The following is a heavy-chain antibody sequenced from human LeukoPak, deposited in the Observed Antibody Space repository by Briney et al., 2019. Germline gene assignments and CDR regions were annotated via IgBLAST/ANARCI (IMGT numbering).Heavy chain of an antibody. CDR2: ISGRGGST. D-gene: IGHD6-6*01. CDR3: AKCLSSYSWAGMDV. Sequence: GGSLRLSCAASGFTFGSYAMTWVRQAPGKGLEWVSAISGRGGSTYYADSVKGRFTFSGDHSKNTLYLQMNSLRAEDTAVYYCAKCLSSYSWAGMDVWGQGTTVTVSS. V-gene: IGHV3-23*01. J-gene: IGHJ6*02. CDR1: GFTFGSYA.